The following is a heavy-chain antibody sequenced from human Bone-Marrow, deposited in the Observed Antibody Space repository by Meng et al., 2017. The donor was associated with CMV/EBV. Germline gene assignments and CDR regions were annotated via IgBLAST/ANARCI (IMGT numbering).Heavy chain of an antibody. J-gene: IGHJ5*02. V-gene: IGHV5-51*01. CDR3: ATYHYDFWSGYIMEGVPYGWFDP. CDR2: VYCDNSDA. D-gene: IGHD3-3*01. CDR1: GYSFTDYW. Sequence: GESLKISCKGSGYSFTDYWIGWVRQVPGKGLEWMGIVYCDNSDARYSPSFQGQVTMSADDSINTAYLQWNSLKASDTGMYYCATYHYDFWSGYIMEGVPYGWFDPWGQGTLVTVYS.